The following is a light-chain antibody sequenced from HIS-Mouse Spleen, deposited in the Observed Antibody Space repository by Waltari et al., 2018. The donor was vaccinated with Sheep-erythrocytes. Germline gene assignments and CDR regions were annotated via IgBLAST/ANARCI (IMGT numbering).Light chain of an antibody. CDR1: NLGDKY. CDR3: QAWDSSTEV. Sequence: SYELTQPPSVSVSPGQTASITCSCDNLGDKYACWYQQKQGQPPVLVFYQGSQRPSGIPGRFSGSNSGNTATLTISGTQAMDEADYYCQAWDSSTEVFGGGTKLTVL. J-gene: IGLJ2*01. CDR2: QGS. V-gene: IGLV3-1*01.